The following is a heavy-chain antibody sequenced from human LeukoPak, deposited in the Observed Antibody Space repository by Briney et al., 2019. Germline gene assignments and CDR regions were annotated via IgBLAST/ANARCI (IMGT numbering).Heavy chain of an antibody. CDR1: GGSFSGYY. J-gene: IGHJ4*02. CDR2: INHSGST. Sequence: SETLSLTCAVYGGSFSGYYWSWIRQPPGKRLEWIGEINHSGSTNYNPSLKSRVTISVDMAKNQFSLKLSSVTAADTAVYYCARIRYNLDYWGQGTLVSVSS. V-gene: IGHV4-34*01. D-gene: IGHD1-1*01. CDR3: ARIRYNLDY.